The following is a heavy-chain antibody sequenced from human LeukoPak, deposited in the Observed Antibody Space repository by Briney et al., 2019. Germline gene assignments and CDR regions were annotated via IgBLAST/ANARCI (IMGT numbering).Heavy chain of an antibody. CDR3: ANGDYGAFDI. D-gene: IGHD4-17*01. CDR1: GGSFSGYY. J-gene: IGHJ3*02. CDR2: INHSGST. Sequence: KTSETLSLTCAVYGGSFSGYYWSWIRQPPGKGLEWIGEINHSGSTNYNPSLKSRVTISVDTSKNQFFLKLSSVTAADTAVYYCANGDYGAFDIWGQGTMVTVSS. V-gene: IGHV4-34*01.